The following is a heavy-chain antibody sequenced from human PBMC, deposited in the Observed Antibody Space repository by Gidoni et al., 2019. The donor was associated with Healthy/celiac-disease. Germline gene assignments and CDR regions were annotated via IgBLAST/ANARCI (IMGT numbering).Heavy chain of an antibody. V-gene: IGHV4-30-4*01. CDR2: IYYSGST. Sequence: QVQLQESGPGLVQPSQTLSLTCTVSGGSISSCDYYWSWLRQPPGKGLEWIGYIYYSGSTYYYPSIKSRVNISVDKSKNQFSLKLSSVTDADTAVYYCARGYYGSGSIWDYYFDYWGQGTLVIVSS. CDR3: ARGYYGSGSIWDYYFDY. CDR1: GGSISSCDYY. J-gene: IGHJ4*02. D-gene: IGHD3-10*01.